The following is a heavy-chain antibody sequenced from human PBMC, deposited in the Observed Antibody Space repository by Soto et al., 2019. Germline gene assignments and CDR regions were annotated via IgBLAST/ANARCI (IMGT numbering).Heavy chain of an antibody. CDR1: GFTFSSYA. V-gene: IGHV3-23*01. J-gene: IGHJ6*02. Sequence: EVQLLESGGGLVQPGWSLRLSCAASGFTFSSYAMSGVRQAPGKGLEGVSAISGSGGSTYYADSVKGRFTNSSDNSKKTRYLQMNSLRGEDTAVYYCVWTARMDVWGQGTTVPVSS. CDR2: ISGSGGST. CDR3: VWTARMDV. D-gene: IGHD3-10*01.